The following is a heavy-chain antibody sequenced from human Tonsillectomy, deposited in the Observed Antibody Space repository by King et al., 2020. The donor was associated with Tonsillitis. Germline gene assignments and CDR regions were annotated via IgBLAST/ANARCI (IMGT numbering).Heavy chain of an antibody. CDR1: GGSISGGDHY. CDR2: MYYSGAT. J-gene: IGHJ4*02. Sequence: QLQESGPGVVKPSETLSLTCTVSGGSISGGDHYWAWIRQPPWKGLEWIGYMYYSGATFYNPSHKSGITISGGTSENRFSLKLSSVTAADTAVYFCARYVSGSFDCWGQGALVTVSS. CDR3: ARYVSGSFDC. V-gene: IGHV4-39*01. D-gene: IGHD1-26*01.